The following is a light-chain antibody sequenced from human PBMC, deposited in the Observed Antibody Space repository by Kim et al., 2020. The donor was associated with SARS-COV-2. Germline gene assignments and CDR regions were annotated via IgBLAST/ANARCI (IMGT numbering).Light chain of an antibody. J-gene: IGKJ2*01. V-gene: IGKV1-39*01. Sequence: DIQMTQSPSSLSASVGDRVTITCRASQSISTHLHWYQQKPGKAPKVLIYAASLLQSGVPSRFSGTGSGTDFALTITSLQPEDFATYFCQQSASSPQVTFGQGTKLEI. CDR2: AAS. CDR3: QQSASSPQVT. CDR1: QSISTH.